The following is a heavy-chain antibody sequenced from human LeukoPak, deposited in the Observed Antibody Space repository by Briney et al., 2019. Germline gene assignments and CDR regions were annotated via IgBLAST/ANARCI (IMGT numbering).Heavy chain of an antibody. CDR3: ARGQGTVTTH. D-gene: IGHD4-11*01. CDR2: INHSGSA. V-gene: IGHV4-34*01. Sequence: SETLSLTCAVPGGSFSGYYWTWIRQPPGKGLEWIGEINHSGSANYNPSLMSRVTISLDTSKNHFSLNLSSVTAADTAVYYCARGQGTVTTHWGQGTLVTVSS. CDR1: GGSFSGYY. J-gene: IGHJ4*02.